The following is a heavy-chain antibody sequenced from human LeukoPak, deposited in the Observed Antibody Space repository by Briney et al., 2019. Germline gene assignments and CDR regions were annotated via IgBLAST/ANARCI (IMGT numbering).Heavy chain of an antibody. CDR2: IYYSGST. J-gene: IGHJ6*03. Sequence: SETLSLTCTVSGGSISSSSYYWGWIRQPPGKGLEWIGSIYYSGSTNYNPSLKSRVTISVDTSKNQFSLKLSSVTAADTAVYYCARVRGYSGGHYMDVWGKGTTVTISS. D-gene: IGHD3-10*01. CDR1: GGSISSSSYY. V-gene: IGHV4-39*07. CDR3: ARVRGYSGGHYMDV.